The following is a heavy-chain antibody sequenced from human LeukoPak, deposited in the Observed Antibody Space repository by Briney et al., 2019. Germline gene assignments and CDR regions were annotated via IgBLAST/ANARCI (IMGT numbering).Heavy chain of an antibody. D-gene: IGHD2-2*01. Sequence: PGGSLRLSCAGSGFTFSNYGMSWVRQAPGKGLEWVSTVSIYGSRPKYADSVKGRFTISRDNSKNTLYLQMNSLRAEDTAVYYCAKRSGIVVVPAVPFNDYWGQGTLVTVSS. J-gene: IGHJ4*02. CDR3: AKRSGIVVVPAVPFNDY. V-gene: IGHV3-23*01. CDR2: VSIYGSRP. CDR1: GFTFSNYG.